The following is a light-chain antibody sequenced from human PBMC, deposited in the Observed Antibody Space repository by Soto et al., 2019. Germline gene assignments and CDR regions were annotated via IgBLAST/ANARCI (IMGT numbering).Light chain of an antibody. V-gene: IGKV1-39*01. CDR2: AAS. CDR3: QQSYSTPYT. Sequence: DLQVTQSPSSMSASVGDRVTITCRASQSISSYLSWYQQKPGKAPKLLIYAASSLQSGVPSRFSGSGSGTDFTLTISSLQPEDFALYYCQQSYSTPYTFGQGTKLEIK. J-gene: IGKJ2*01. CDR1: QSISSY.